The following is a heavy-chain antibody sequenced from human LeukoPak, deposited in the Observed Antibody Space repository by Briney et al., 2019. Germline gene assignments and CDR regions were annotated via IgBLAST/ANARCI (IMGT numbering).Heavy chain of an antibody. CDR2: INHSGST. CDR1: GGSFSGYY. J-gene: IGHJ4*02. V-gene: IGHV4-34*01. Sequence: PSETLSLTCAVYGGSFSGYYWSWIRQPPGKGLEWIGEINHSGSTNYNPSLKSRVTISVDTSKNQFSLKLSSVTAADTAVYYCASRSSSWYPLRYWGQGTLVTVSS. D-gene: IGHD6-13*01. CDR3: ASRSSSWYPLRY.